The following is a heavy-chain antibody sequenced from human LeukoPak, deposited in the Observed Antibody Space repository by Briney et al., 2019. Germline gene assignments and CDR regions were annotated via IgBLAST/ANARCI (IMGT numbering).Heavy chain of an antibody. J-gene: IGHJ4*02. CDR1: GFTFNNAW. D-gene: IGHD3-9*01. Sequence: GGSLRLSCAASGFTFNNAWMSWVRQAPGKGLGWVGRIRSKTDGGTTDYAAPVKGRFTISRDDSKNTLYLQMNSLKTEDTAVYYCTTGASDILTGYYTGSNYYFDYWGQGALVTVSS. V-gene: IGHV3-15*01. CDR2: IRSKTDGGTT. CDR3: TTGASDILTGYYTGSNYYFDY.